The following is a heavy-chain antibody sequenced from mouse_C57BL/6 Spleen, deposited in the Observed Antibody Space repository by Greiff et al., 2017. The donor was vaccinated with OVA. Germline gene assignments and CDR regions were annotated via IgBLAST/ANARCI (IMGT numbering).Heavy chain of an antibody. CDR1: GFSLTSYG. CDR2: IWSGGST. D-gene: IGHD1-1*01. V-gene: IGHV2-2*01. Sequence: VKVVESGPGLVQPSQSLSITCTVSGFSLTSYGVHWVRQSPGKGLGWLGVIWSGGSTDYNAAFISRLSISKDNSKSQVFFKMNSLQADDTAIYYCARNPLITTVVAYYFDYWGQGTTLTVSS. J-gene: IGHJ2*01. CDR3: ARNPLITTVVAYYFDY.